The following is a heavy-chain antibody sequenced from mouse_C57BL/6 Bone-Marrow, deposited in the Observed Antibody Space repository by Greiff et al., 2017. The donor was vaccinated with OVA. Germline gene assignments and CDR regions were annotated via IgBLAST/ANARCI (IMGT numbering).Heavy chain of an antibody. Sequence: QVQLQQSGAELARPGASVKLSCKASGYTFTSYGISWVKQRTGQGLEWIGEIYPRSGNTYYNEKFKGKATLPADKSSSTAYMELRSLTSEDSAVYFCALITTVVASTGYYAMDYWGQGTSVTVSS. CDR2: IYPRSGNT. J-gene: IGHJ4*01. CDR3: ALITTVVASTGYYAMDY. D-gene: IGHD1-1*01. CDR1: GYTFTSYG. V-gene: IGHV1-81*01.